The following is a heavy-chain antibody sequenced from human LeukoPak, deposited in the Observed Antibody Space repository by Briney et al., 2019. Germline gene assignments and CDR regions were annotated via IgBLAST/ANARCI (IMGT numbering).Heavy chain of an antibody. CDR2: IIPIFGTA. V-gene: IGHV1-69*13. J-gene: IGHJ4*02. D-gene: IGHD2-2*01. Sequence: SVNVSCKASGGTFSSYAISWVRQAPGQGLEWMGGIIPIFGTANYAQKFQGRVTITADESTSTAYMELSSLRSEDTAVYYCARGYPEDIVVVPAAKFYFDYWGQGTLVTVSS. CDR1: GGTFSSYA. CDR3: ARGYPEDIVVVPAAKFYFDY.